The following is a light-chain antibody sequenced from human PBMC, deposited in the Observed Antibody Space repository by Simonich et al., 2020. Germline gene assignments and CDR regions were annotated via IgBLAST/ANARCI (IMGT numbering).Light chain of an antibody. Sequence: DIVMTQSPDSLAVSLGERATINSKSSHSVLYIPNNKNYLAWYQQKPGQPPKMLIYWASARESGVPDRFSGSGSGTDFTLTISSLQAEDVAVYYCQQYYSTPYTFGQGTKLEIK. V-gene: IGKV4-1*01. J-gene: IGKJ2*01. CDR1: HSVLYIPNNKNY. CDR3: QQYYSTPYT. CDR2: WAS.